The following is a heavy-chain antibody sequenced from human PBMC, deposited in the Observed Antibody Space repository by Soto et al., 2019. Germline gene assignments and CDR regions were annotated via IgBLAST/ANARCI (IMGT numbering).Heavy chain of an antibody. J-gene: IGHJ4*02. D-gene: IGHD6-6*01. CDR1: DFPSSGFE. CDR2: IGSGGSTI. CDR3: ARATYSSSYYFDS. Sequence: EVQLVESGGGLVQPGGSLRLSCAAPDFPSSGFEFNWVHQPRGTGQGWVSKIGSGGSTICNPDSGKGRFTITSDNAKNSLYLQMNSLRGEDTAVYYCARATYSSSYYFDSWGQGTLVTVSS. V-gene: IGHV3-48*03.